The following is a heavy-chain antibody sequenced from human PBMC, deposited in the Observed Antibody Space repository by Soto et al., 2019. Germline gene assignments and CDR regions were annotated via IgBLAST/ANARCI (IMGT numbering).Heavy chain of an antibody. CDR1: GYTFTSYA. J-gene: IGHJ4*02. CDR2: INAGNGNT. Sequence: QVPLVQSGAEVKKPGASVKVSCKASGYTFTSYAMHWVRQAPGQRLEWMGWINAGNGNTKYSQKFQGRVTITRDTSASTAYMELSSLRSEDTAVYYCARGYYYDSSGYYYTAFDYWGQGTLVTVSS. D-gene: IGHD3-22*01. CDR3: ARGYYYDSSGYYYTAFDY. V-gene: IGHV1-3*01.